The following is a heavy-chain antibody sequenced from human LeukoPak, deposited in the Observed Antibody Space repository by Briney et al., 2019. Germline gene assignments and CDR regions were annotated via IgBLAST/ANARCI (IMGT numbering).Heavy chain of an antibody. V-gene: IGHV4-4*02. CDR2: IYHSGST. Sequence: SSETLSLTCAVSGGSISSSNWWSWVRQPPGKGLEWIGEIYHSGSTNYNPSLKSRVTISVDKSKNQFSLKLSSVTAADTAEYYCAIHYYDSTNYYYGIDVWGQGTTVTVSS. D-gene: IGHD3-22*01. CDR1: GGSISSSNW. J-gene: IGHJ6*02. CDR3: AIHYYDSTNYYYGIDV.